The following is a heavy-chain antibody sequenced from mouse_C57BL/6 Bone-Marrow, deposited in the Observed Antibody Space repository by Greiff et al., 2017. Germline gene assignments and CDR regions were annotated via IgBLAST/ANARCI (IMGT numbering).Heavy chain of an antibody. CDR2: IHPNSGST. J-gene: IGHJ4*01. V-gene: IGHV1-64*01. D-gene: IGHD1-1*01. CDR3: PASGSSYDYYAMDY. Sequence: QVQLQQPGAELVKPGASVKLSCKASGYTFTSYWMHWVKQRPGQGLEWIGMIHPNSGSTNYNEKFKSKATLTVDKSSSTAYMQLSSLTSEDSAVYYCPASGSSYDYYAMDYWGQGTSVTVSS. CDR1: GYTFTSYW.